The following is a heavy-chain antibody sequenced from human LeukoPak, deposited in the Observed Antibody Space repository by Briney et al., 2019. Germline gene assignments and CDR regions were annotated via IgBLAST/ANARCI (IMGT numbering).Heavy chain of an antibody. CDR2: INHSGST. CDR3: ARGSRLPQDYFYY. CDR1: GGSFSGYY. J-gene: IGHJ4*02. Sequence: PSETLSLTCAVYGGSFSGYYWSWIRQPPGKGLEWIGEINHSGSTNYNPSLKSRVTISVDTSKNQFSLKLSSVTAADTAVYYCARGSRLPQDYFYYWGQGTLVTVSS. D-gene: IGHD5-12*01. V-gene: IGHV4-34*01.